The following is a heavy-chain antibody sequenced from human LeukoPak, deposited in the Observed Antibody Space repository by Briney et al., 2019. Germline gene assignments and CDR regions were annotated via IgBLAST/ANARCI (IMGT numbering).Heavy chain of an antibody. V-gene: IGHV4-59*01. J-gene: IGHJ3*02. CDR2: IYYSGST. CDR3: ASVDRGVFDI. Sequence: ASETLSLTCTVSGGSISTYYWSWIRQPPGKALEWIGHIYYSGSTNYNPSLKSRVTISVDTSKNQFSLKLRSVTAADTAVYYCASVDRGVFDIWGQGTMVTVSS. CDR1: GGSISTYY. D-gene: IGHD5-12*01.